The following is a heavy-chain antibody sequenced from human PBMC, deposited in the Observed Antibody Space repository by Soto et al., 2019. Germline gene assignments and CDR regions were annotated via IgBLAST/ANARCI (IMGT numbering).Heavy chain of an antibody. CDR3: ARTFDYYGMDV. CDR1: GYSIASGYY. J-gene: IGHJ6*02. Sequence: SETLSLTCSVSGYSIASGYYWAWIRQSPGKGLEWIGSIYHAGSVYYNPSLNSRVAVSLDTSKNHFSLKLTSVTAADTAVYYCARTFDYYGMDVWGQGTTVTVSS. CDR2: IYHAGSV. V-gene: IGHV4-38-2*01.